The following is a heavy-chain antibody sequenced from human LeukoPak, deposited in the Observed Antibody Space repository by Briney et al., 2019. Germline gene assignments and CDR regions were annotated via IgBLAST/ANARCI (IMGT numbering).Heavy chain of an antibody. CDR2: ISGSGGST. CDR3: AKDDTAMVTPFDY. CDR1: GFTFSSYA. J-gene: IGHJ4*02. Sequence: GGSLRLSCAASGFTFSSYAMSWVRQAPGKGLEWVSAISGSGGSTYYADSVKGRFTISRDNSKNTLYLQMNSLRAEDTAVYYRAKDDTAMVTPFDYWGQGTLVTVSS. V-gene: IGHV3-23*01. D-gene: IGHD5-18*01.